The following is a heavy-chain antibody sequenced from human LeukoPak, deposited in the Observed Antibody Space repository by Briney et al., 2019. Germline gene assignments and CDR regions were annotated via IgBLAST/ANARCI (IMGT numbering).Heavy chain of an antibody. Sequence: GGFLRLSCAASGFTFSSYEMNWVRQAPGKGLEWVSYISSSGSTICYADSVKGRFTISRDNAKNSLYLQMNSLRAEDMAVYYCARRLRRNYFDYWGQGTLVTVSS. CDR2: ISSSGSTI. V-gene: IGHV3-48*03. J-gene: IGHJ4*02. CDR1: GFTFSSYE. CDR3: ARRLRRNYFDY. D-gene: IGHD2-21*02.